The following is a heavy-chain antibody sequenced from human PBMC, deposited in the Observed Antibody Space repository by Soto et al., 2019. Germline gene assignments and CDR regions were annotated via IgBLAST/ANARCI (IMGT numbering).Heavy chain of an antibody. Sequence: QVQLVESGGGVVQPGRSLRLSCAASGFSFSIYGMYWVRQAPGKGLKWVAAISYDGSNKYYADSVKGRFTVSRDNSKNTLFLQMNSLRAEDTAVYYCAKPYSGSPPKNFDYWGQGTLVTVSS. CDR3: AKPYSGSPPKNFDY. V-gene: IGHV3-30*18. D-gene: IGHD1-26*01. CDR2: ISYDGSNK. CDR1: GFSFSIYG. J-gene: IGHJ4*02.